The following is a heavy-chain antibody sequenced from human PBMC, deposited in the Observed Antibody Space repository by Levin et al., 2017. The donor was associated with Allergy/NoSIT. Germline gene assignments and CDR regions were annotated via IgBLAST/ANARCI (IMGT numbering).Heavy chain of an antibody. D-gene: IGHD2-21*01. Sequence: GESLKISCAASGFTFSSYGMHWVRQAPGKGLEWVAVISDDGSNKNYADSVTGRFTISRDNSKSTLYLQMNSLRTEHTAVYYCAKDLHYSFLPDYYGMDVWGPGTTVTVSS. CDR1: GFTFSSYG. J-gene: IGHJ6*02. CDR2: ISDDGSNK. CDR3: AKDLHYSFLPDYYGMDV. V-gene: IGHV3-30*18.